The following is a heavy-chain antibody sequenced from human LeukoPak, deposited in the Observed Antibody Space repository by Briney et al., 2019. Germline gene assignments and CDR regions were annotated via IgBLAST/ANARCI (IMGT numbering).Heavy chain of an antibody. CDR2: ISGSGGST. J-gene: IGHJ4*02. V-gene: IGHV3-23*01. CDR1: GFTFSSYA. CDR3: AKADGSGSYYNVGYFDY. Sequence: PGGSLRLSCAASGFTFSSYAMSWVRQAPGEGLEWVSAISGSGGSTYYADSVKGRFTISRDNSKNTLYLQMNSLRAEDTAVYYCAKADGSGSYYNVGYFDYWGQGTLVTVSS. D-gene: IGHD3-10*01.